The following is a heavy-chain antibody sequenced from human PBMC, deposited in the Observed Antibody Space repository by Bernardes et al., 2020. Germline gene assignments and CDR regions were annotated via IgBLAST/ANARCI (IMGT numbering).Heavy chain of an antibody. Sequence: GGSLRLSCAASGFTFSSYWMSWVRQAPGKGLEWVANIKQDGSEKYYVDSVKGRFTISRDNAKNSLYLQMNSLRAEDTAVYYCARDRPSTIFGVVTAGDYYYYGMDVWGKGTTVTVSS. CDR3: ARDRPSTIFGVVTAGDYYYYGMDV. V-gene: IGHV3-7*01. CDR2: IKQDGSEK. J-gene: IGHJ6*04. D-gene: IGHD3-3*01. CDR1: GFTFSSYW.